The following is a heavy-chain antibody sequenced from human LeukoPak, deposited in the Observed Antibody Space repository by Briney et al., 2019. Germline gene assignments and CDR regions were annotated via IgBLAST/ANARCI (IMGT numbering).Heavy chain of an antibody. Sequence: GGSLRLSCAASGFTFSRYWMSWVRQAPGKGLEWVANIKQDGGETYYVDSVKGRFTISRDNAKNSVYLHMNSLRAEDTAVYYCARDKVVGPTKFDSWGQGTLVTVSS. V-gene: IGHV3-7*01. CDR3: ARDKVVGPTKFDS. CDR2: IKQDGGET. CDR1: GFTFSRYW. J-gene: IGHJ5*01. D-gene: IGHD1-26*01.